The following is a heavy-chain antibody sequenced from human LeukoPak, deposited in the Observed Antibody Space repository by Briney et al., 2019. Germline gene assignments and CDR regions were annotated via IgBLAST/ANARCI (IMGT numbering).Heavy chain of an antibody. CDR2: MIPIFCTA. CDR1: GGSFSSYA. D-gene: IGHD3-22*01. J-gene: IGHJ4*02. CDR3: ARDLYYYDSSGYSPHYFDY. Sequence: ASVKVSCKASGGSFSSYAISWVREAPGQGLEGMGRMIPIFCTANYAQQFQRRVTIPTDESTSTAYMQLSSLRSEDTAVYHCARDLYYYDSSGYSPHYFDYWGQGTLVTVSS. V-gene: IGHV1-69*05.